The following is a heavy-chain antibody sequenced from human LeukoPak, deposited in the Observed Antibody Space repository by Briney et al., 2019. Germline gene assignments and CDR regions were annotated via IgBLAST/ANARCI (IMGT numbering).Heavy chain of an antibody. V-gene: IGHV3-53*01. CDR1: GFTVSSNY. Sequence: SGGSLRLSCAASGFTVSSNYMSWVRQAPGKGLEWVSVIYSGGSTYYADSVKGRFTISRDNSKNTLYLQMNSLRAEDTAVYYCAKAYYYGSGSYYMGWYYMDVWGKGTTVTVSS. J-gene: IGHJ6*03. CDR3: AKAYYYGSGSYYMGWYYMDV. D-gene: IGHD3-10*01. CDR2: IYSGGST.